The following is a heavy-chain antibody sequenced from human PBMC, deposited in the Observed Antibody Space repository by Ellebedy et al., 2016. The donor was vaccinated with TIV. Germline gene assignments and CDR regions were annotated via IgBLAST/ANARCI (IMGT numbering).Heavy chain of an antibody. CDR2: IVVGSGNT. J-gene: IGHJ4*02. D-gene: IGHD5-12*01. V-gene: IGHV1-58*02. CDR3: GPLIPLRGSGYAG. CDR1: GFTFTSSA. Sequence: ASVKVSCKASGFTFTSSAMQWVRQARGQRLEWIGWIVVGSGNTNYAQKFQGRVTITADKSTSTAYMELSSLRSEDTAVYYCGPLIPLRGSGYAGWGQGTLVTVSS.